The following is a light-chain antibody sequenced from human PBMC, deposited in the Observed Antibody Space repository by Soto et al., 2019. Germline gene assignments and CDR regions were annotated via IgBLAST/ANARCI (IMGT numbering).Light chain of an antibody. CDR2: EVF. CDR3: APCDDSLDVPV. V-gene: IGLV2-8*01. Sequence: QSVLTQPPSASGSPGQSVTISCTGTSSDVGSCDYVSWYQQRPGKAPKLVIYEVFKRPSGVPDRFSGAKSGNTASLTVSGLQHEDEADYYCAPCDDSLDVPVYGGGNKVTVL. J-gene: IGLJ2*01. CDR1: SSDVGSCDY.